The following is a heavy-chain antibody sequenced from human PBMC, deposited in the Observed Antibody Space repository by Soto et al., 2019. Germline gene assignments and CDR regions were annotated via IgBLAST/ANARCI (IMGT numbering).Heavy chain of an antibody. CDR2: ISSDGNFE. D-gene: IGHD6-19*01. Sequence: GGSLRLSCAASGFTFSSYWMSWVRQAPGKGLEWVAVISSDGNFEFYEDSVKGRFTISRDNSKNTLFLHLNSLRAEDTAIYYCAKGVPGIAVAGTGYFQHWGQGTLVTVSS. J-gene: IGHJ1*01. CDR3: AKGVPGIAVAGTGYFQH. CDR1: GFTFSSYW. V-gene: IGHV3-30*18.